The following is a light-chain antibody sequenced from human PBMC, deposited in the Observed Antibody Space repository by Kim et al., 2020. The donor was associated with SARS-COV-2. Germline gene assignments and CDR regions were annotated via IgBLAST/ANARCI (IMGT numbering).Light chain of an antibody. CDR3: QQYTSWPLT. V-gene: IGKV3-15*01. Sequence: SMCPGERATLSCRASHSVSSNLAWYQQKAGQAPRLLIYGASTRATGLPDRFSGSGSGREFTLTISSLQSEDFAVYYCQQYTSWPLTFGGGTKVEI. CDR2: GAS. J-gene: IGKJ4*01. CDR1: HSVSSN.